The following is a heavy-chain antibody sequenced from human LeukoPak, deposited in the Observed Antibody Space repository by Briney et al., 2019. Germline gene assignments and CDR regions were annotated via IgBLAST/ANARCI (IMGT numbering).Heavy chain of an antibody. CDR3: AGAAAGPGCFDP. J-gene: IGHJ5*02. D-gene: IGHD6-13*01. CDR2: IYYSGST. V-gene: IGHV4-61*01. Sequence: SETLSLTCTVSGGSISSSSYYWSWIRQPPGKGLEWIGYIYYSGSTNYNPSLKSRVTISVDTSKNQFSLKLSSVTAADTAVYYCAGAAAGPGCFDPGGQGPWSPSPQ. CDR1: GGSISSSSYY.